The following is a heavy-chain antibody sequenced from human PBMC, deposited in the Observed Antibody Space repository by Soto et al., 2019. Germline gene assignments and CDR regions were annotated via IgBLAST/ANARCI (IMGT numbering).Heavy chain of an antibody. CDR2: IHYSGST. J-gene: IGHJ3*02. Sequence: QVQLQESGPGLVKPSQTLSLTCTVSGGSISSGDYYWSWIRQPPGKGLEWIGYIHYSGSTYYNPSLKRRVTISIDTSKNQFSLKLSSVTAADTAVYYCARVDTARGGYAFDIWGQGTKVPVSS. V-gene: IGHV4-30-4*01. CDR3: ARVDTARGGYAFDI. D-gene: IGHD5-18*01. CDR1: GGSISSGDYY.